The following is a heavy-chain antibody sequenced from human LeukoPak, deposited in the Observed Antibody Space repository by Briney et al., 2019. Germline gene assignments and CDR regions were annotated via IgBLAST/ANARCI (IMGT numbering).Heavy chain of an antibody. V-gene: IGHV2-70*11. J-gene: IGHJ6*02. CDR1: GFSLSTSGMC. D-gene: IGHD3-3*01. CDR2: IDWDGDK. CDR3: ARLATYYDFWRRTYYYYGMDV. Sequence: SGPTLVNPTQTLTLTCTFSGFSLSTSGMCVSWIRQPPGKALEWLARIDWDGDKYYSTSLKTRLTISKDTSKNQVVLTMTNMDPVDTATYYCARLATYYDFWRRTYYYYGMDVWGQGTTVTVSS.